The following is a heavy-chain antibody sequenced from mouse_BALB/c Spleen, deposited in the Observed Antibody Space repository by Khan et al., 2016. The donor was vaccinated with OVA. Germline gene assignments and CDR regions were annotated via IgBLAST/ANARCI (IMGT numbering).Heavy chain of an antibody. D-gene: IGHD2-12*01. CDR3: AKGCYDGSDV. V-gene: IGHV1-63*02. J-gene: IGHJ1*01. CDR2: IYPGGGYT. CDR1: GYTFLNYW. Sequence: VQLQASGAELVRPGTSVKMSCKAAGYTFLNYWICWIKQRPGHGLEWLGDIYPGGGYTKYNEKFKDKATLTADTSASTADMQLSSLTSEDPAIYYCAKGCYDGSDVGGAGTTVTGSS.